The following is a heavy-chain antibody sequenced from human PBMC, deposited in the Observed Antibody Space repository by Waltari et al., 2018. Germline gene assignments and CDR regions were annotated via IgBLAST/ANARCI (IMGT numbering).Heavy chain of an antibody. V-gene: IGHV4-59*01. D-gene: IGHD6-6*01. J-gene: IGHJ5*02. CDR1: GGSISSYY. Sequence: QVQLQESGPGLVKPSETLSLTCTVPGGSISSYYWSWIRQPPGKGLEWIGYIYYSGSTNYNPSLKSRVTISVDTSKNQFSLKLSSVTAADTAVYYCAGKAARPGSGWFDPWGQGTLVTVSS. CDR2: IYYSGST. CDR3: AGKAARPGSGWFDP.